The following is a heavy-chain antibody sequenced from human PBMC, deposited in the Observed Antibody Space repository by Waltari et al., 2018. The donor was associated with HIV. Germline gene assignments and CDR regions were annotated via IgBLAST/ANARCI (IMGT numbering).Heavy chain of an antibody. J-gene: IGHJ4*02. Sequence: EVQLVESGGGLVQPGGSLRLSCAASGFTFSNYWMHWVRQAAGKGLVWGSRINRDGRSTTDADSEKGRFTISRDNAKNTLYMQMNSLRAEDTALYDCVRGSSSWNGVDFWGRGTLVTVSS. CDR3: VRGSSSWNGVDF. CDR2: INRDGRST. D-gene: IGHD6-13*01. CDR1: GFTFSNYW. V-gene: IGHV3-74*01.